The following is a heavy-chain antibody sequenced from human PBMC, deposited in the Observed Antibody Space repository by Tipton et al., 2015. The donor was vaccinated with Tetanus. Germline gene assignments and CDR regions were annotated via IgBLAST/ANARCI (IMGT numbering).Heavy chain of an antibody. CDR2: VYHSGST. CDR3: ARANNDYPKKGPFDY. Sequence: GLVKPSETPSLTCAVSGDSVSRSSHYWTWIRQPPGKELEWVGYVYHSGSTNYHPSLKSRLTISVDTSKNQFSLNLRSVITADTAVYYCARANNDYPKKGPFDYWGQGILVTVSS. D-gene: IGHD5-12*01. CDR1: GDSVSRSSHY. J-gene: IGHJ4*02. V-gene: IGHV4-61*01.